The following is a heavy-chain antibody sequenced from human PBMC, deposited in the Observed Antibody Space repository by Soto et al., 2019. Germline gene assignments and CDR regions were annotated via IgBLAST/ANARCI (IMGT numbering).Heavy chain of an antibody. J-gene: IGHJ6*02. D-gene: IGHD6-6*01. CDR2: ISNNGINK. CDR1: GFTFRTYG. V-gene: IGHV3-30*18. CDR3: AKVIRADSTSSNFYYYSGLDV. Sequence: ESGGGVVQPGRSLRLSCAASGFTFRTYGMHWVRQAPGKGLEWLAVISNNGINKYYADSVKGRFTISRDNSRDTLFLQMNSLRGEDTAIYYCAKVIRADSTSSNFYYYSGLDVWGQGTTVTV.